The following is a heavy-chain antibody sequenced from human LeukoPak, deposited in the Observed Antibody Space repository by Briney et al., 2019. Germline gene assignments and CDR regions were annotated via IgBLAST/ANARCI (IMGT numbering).Heavy chain of an antibody. CDR1: GFTFDDYA. J-gene: IGHJ4*02. CDR2: ISWNSGSI. Sequence: GGSLRLSCAASGFTFDDYAMHWVRQAPGKGLEWVSGISWNSGSIGYADSVKGRFTISRDNSKNTLYLQMNSLRAEDTAVYYCAKERKLLPFDCWGQGTLVTVSS. V-gene: IGHV3-9*01. D-gene: IGHD4-23*01. CDR3: AKERKLLPFDC.